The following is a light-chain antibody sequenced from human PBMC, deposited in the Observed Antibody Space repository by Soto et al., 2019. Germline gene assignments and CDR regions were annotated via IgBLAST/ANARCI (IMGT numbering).Light chain of an antibody. CDR3: SSYAGSNNFEV. V-gene: IGLV2-8*01. CDR2: EVS. CDR1: SSDDGTYKY. Sequence: HSALTQPPSASGSPGQSVTISCAGTSSDDGTYKYVSWYQQRPGKAPKLMIYEVSKRPSGVPDRFSGSKSGNTASLTVAGLQAEDEGDYYCSSYAGSNNFEVFGGGTKLTVL. J-gene: IGLJ2*01.